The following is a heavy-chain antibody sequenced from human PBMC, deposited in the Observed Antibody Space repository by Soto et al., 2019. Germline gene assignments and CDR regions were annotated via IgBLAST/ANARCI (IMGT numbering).Heavy chain of an antibody. CDR1: GYSFTSYW. V-gene: IGHV5-51*01. D-gene: IGHD3-22*01. Sequence: PGESLKISCKGSGYSFTSYWIGWVRQMPGKGLEWMGIIYPGDSDTRYSPSFQGQVTISADKSISTAYLQWSSLKASDTAMYYCARGSVGTMIVVVKYPYYFDYWGQGTLVTVSS. CDR3: ARGSVGTMIVVVKYPYYFDY. CDR2: IYPGDSDT. J-gene: IGHJ4*02.